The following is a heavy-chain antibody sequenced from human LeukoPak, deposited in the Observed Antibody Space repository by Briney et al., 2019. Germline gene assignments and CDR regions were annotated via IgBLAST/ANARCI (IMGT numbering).Heavy chain of an antibody. CDR1: GFTFSAYW. CDR2: INHNGNVN. J-gene: IGHJ6*02. CDR3: ARGGGLGV. V-gene: IGHV3-7*03. D-gene: IGHD3-16*01. Sequence: GGSLRLSCAASGFTFSAYWMTWVRQTPGKGLEWVASINHNGNVNYYVDSVKGRSTISRDNAKNSLYLQMSNLRAEDTAVYFCARGGGLGVWGQGATVTVSS.